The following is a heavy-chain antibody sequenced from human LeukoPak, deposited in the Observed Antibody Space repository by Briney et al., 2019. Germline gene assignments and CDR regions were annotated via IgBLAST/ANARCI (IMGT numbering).Heavy chain of an antibody. D-gene: IGHD1-26*01. CDR3: ARGGGNWWELLNFDY. V-gene: IGHV4-30-4*01. Sequence: SETLSLTRTVSGGSISSGDYYWSWIRQPPGKGLEWIGYIYYSGSTYYNPSLKSRVTISVDTSKNQFSLKLSSVTAADTAVYYCARGGGNWWELLNFDYWGQGTLVTVSS. CDR1: GGSISSGDYY. CDR2: IYYSGST. J-gene: IGHJ4*02.